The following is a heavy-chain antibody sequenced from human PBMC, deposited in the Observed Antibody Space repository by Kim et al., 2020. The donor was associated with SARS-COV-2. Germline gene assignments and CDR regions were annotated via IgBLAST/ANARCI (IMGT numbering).Heavy chain of an antibody. J-gene: IGHJ5*02. CDR3: AREHPGIAVPANWFYP. CDR2: MNPNSGNT. Sequence: ASVKVSCKASGYTFTSYDINWVRQATGQGLEWMGWMNPNSGNTGYAQKFQGRVTMTRNTSISTAYMELSSMRSEDTAVYYCAREHPGIAVPANWFYPWGQGTLVSVSS. CDR1: GYTFTSYD. V-gene: IGHV1-8*01. D-gene: IGHD6-19*01.